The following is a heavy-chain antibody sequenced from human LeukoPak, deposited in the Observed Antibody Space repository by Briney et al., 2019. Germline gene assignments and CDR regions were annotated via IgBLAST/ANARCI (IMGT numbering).Heavy chain of an antibody. CDR2: IVVGSSNT. CDR1: GLTFTISA. Sequence: ASVKVSCKTSGLTFTISAVQWVRQGRGQRLVWIGWIVVGSSNTDYTQKFQERVTITRDMSTGTAYMELSSLRSEDTAVYYCAARPGGYASFDIWGQGTMVTVSS. D-gene: IGHD3-16*01. CDR3: AARPGGYASFDI. J-gene: IGHJ3*02. V-gene: IGHV1-58*01.